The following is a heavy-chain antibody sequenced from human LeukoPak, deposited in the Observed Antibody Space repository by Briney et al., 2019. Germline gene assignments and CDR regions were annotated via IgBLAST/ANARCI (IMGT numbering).Heavy chain of an antibody. CDR2: IKQDGSEK. J-gene: IGHJ3*02. V-gene: IGHV3-7*01. D-gene: IGHD5-18*01. Sequence: PGGSLRLSCAASGFTFSSYWMSWVRQAPGKGLEWVANIKQDGSEKYYVDSVKGRFTISRDNAKNSLYLQMNSLRAEDTAVYYCARDKGPQGQLWKPPEGIDIWGQGTMVTVSS. CDR1: GFTFSSYW. CDR3: ARDKGPQGQLWKPPEGIDI.